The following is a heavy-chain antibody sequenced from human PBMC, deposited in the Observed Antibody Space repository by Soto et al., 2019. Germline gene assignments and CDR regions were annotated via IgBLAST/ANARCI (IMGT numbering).Heavy chain of an antibody. CDR1: GFTFSNAW. Sequence: EVQLVESGGGLVKPGGSLRLSCAASGFTFSNAWMNWVRQAPGKGLEWVGRIKSKTDGGTTDYAAPVKGRFTISRDDSKNTLYLQRNSLKTEDTAVYYCPTVSTITMVGGVRALTAYWGQGTLVTVPS. J-gene: IGHJ4*02. D-gene: IGHD3-10*01. CDR2: IKSKTDGGTT. V-gene: IGHV3-15*07. CDR3: PTVSTITMVGGVRALTAY.